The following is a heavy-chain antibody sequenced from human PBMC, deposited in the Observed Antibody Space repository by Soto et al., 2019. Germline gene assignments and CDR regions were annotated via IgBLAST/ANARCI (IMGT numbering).Heavy chain of an antibody. J-gene: IGHJ4*02. Sequence: VGSLRLSCAASGFTFSDYYMSWIRQAPGKGLEWVSYIGSSDNIIYYADSVKGRFTISRDNAKNSLYLQMNSLRAEDTAVYYCARDLGYYESSGYFDYWGQGTLVTVSS. CDR1: GFTFSDYY. V-gene: IGHV3-11*01. CDR2: IGSSDNII. D-gene: IGHD3-22*01. CDR3: ARDLGYYESSGYFDY.